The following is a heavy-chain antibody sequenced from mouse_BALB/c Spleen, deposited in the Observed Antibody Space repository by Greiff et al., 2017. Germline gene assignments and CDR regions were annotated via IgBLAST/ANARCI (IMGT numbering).Heavy chain of an antibody. CDR3: ARDGTHFDY. V-gene: IGHV1-82*01. D-gene: IGHD3-3*01. CDR1: GYAFSSSW. J-gene: IGHJ2*01. Sequence: VKLQESGPELVKPGASVKISCKASGYAFSSSWMNWVKQRPGQGLEWIGRIYPGDGDTNYNGKFKGKATLTADKSSSTAYMQLSSLTSVDSAVYFCARDGTHFDYWGQGTTLTVSS. CDR2: IYPGDGDT.